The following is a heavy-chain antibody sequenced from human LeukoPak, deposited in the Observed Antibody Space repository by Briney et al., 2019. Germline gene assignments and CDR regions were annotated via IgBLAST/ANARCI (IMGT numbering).Heavy chain of an antibody. CDR3: ARRIAAASWLFDY. V-gene: IGHV4-39*01. CDR2: IYYSGST. CDR1: GGSISSSSYY. Sequence: AETLSLTCTVSGGSISSSSYYWGWIRQPPGKGLEWIGSIYYSGSTYYNPSLKSRVTISVDTSKNQFSLKLSSVTAADTAVYYCARRIAAASWLFDYWGQGTLVTVSS. J-gene: IGHJ4*02. D-gene: IGHD6-13*01.